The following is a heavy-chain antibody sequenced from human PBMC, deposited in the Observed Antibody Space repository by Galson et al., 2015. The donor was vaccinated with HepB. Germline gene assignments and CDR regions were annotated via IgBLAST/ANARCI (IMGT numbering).Heavy chain of an antibody. Sequence: SLRLSCAASGFTFSNAWMSWVRQAPGKGLEWVGRIKSKTDGGTTDYAAPVKGRFTISRDDSKNTLYLQMNSLKTEDTAVYYCTTESPGPDYGMDVWGQGTTVTVSS. V-gene: IGHV3-15*01. CDR2: IKSKTDGGTT. CDR1: GFTFSNAW. J-gene: IGHJ6*02. CDR3: TTESPGPDYGMDV. D-gene: IGHD1-14*01.